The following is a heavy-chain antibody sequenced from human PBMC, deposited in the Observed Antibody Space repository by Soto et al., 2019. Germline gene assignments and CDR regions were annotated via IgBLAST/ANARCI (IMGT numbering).Heavy chain of an antibody. CDR3: ARERTYQLSGDDPLDV. CDR1: GASISTSN. D-gene: IGHD2-2*01. CDR2: IYSSETT. V-gene: IGHV4-4*07. J-gene: IGHJ3*01. Sequence: SRTLSPTCTVSGASISTSNWNWIRQCAGKGLEWIGRIYSSETTYYKSSLKSRVTMSVDTFSNQISLKLYSVTAADTAMYYCARERTYQLSGDDPLDVWGLGTMVTVSS.